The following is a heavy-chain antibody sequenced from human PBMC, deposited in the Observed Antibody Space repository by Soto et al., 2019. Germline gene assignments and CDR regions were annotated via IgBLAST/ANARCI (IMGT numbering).Heavy chain of an antibody. CDR2: IYYSGGT. J-gene: IGHJ6*03. D-gene: IGHD2-15*01. CDR3: ARDGGEGYCSGGSCTEGDYYMDV. V-gene: IGHV4-31*03. Sequence: QVQLQESGPGLVKPSQTLSLTCTVSGGSISSGGYYWSWIRQHPGKGLEWIGYIYYSGGTYYNPFVKTRVTISVDTSKNQFSLKLSSVTAADTAVYYCARDGGEGYCSGGSCTEGDYYMDVWGKGTTVTVSS. CDR1: GGSISSGGYY.